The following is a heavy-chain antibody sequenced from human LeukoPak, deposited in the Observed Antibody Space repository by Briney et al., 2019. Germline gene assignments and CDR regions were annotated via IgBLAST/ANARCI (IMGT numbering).Heavy chain of an antibody. CDR3: AKAPYGSGNDYYYYYMDV. CDR1: GFTFSSYG. Sequence: PGGSLRLSCAASGFTFSSYGMHWVRQAPGKGLEWVAVIWYDGSNKYYADSVKGRFTISRDNSKNTLYLQMNSLRAEGTAVYYCAKAPYGSGNDYYYYYMDVWGKGTTVTVSS. V-gene: IGHV3-33*06. J-gene: IGHJ6*03. CDR2: IWYDGSNK. D-gene: IGHD3-10*01.